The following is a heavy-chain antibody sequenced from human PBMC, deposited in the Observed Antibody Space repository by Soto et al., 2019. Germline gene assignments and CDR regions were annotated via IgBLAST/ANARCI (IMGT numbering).Heavy chain of an antibody. CDR1: GFTFSNYV. CDR2: ISYDGSNK. V-gene: IGHV3-30*18. J-gene: IGHJ6*02. Sequence: GGSLRLSCEVSGFTFSNYVMHWVRQAPGKGLEWVAVISYDGSNKYYADSVKGRFTISRDNSKNTLYLQMNSLRAEDTAVYYCAKSVHITIFGVVTHYYYYGMDVWGQGTTVTVSS. D-gene: IGHD3-3*01. CDR3: AKSVHITIFGVVTHYYYYGMDV.